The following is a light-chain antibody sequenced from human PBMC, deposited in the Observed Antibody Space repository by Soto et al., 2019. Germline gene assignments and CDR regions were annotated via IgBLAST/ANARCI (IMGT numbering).Light chain of an antibody. V-gene: IGLV2-14*01. J-gene: IGLJ3*02. CDR1: RSDVGDYNY. Sequence: QSALPQPASVSGSPGQSITISCTGARSDVGDYNYVSWYQEHPGQVPKLIIFEVTTRPSGVSDRFSGSRSGNTASLTISGLQAEDEADYYCLSHTGSRTLFGGGTKLTVL. CDR2: EVT. CDR3: LSHTGSRTL.